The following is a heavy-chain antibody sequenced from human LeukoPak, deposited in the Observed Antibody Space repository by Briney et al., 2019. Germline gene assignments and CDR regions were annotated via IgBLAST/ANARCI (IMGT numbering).Heavy chain of an antibody. V-gene: IGHV3-21*01. CDR1: GFTFSSYS. J-gene: IGHJ4*02. Sequence: GGSLRLSCAASGFTFSSYSMKWVRQAPGKGLEWGSSISINTSYIYFPDSFKGRFTIPRHNPKHSLYLQINRLRADDTAVYYCARRYCSSSSCYTFDYWGQGTLVTVSS. D-gene: IGHD2-2*01. CDR2: ISINTSYI. CDR3: ARRYCSSSSCYTFDY.